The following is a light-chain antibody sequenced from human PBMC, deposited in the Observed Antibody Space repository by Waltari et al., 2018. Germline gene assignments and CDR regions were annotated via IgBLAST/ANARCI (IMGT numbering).Light chain of an antibody. V-gene: IGKV2-28*01. CDR1: QSHLHSDGNNY. CDR3: MQALQSPPT. J-gene: IGKJ2*01. Sequence: DIVMTQSPLSLPVTPGEPASIPCRSSQSHLHSDGNNYLDWYLPKPGQFPQLLIYSHSNRASGVPYRFSGSGSGTDFTRKISRVEAEDVGVYYCMQALQSPPTFGQGTKLEIK. CDR2: SHS.